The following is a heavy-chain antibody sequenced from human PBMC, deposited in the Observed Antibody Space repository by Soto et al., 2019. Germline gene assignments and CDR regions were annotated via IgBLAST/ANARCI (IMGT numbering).Heavy chain of an antibody. CDR3: ARAGTNMVQFDY. CDR2: IYYSGST. V-gene: IGHV4-59*01. D-gene: IGHD3-10*01. CDR1: GGSINSYF. Sequence: SETLSLTXTVSGGSINSYFWSWIRQSPGKGLEWIGHIYYSGSTSYSPSLKSRVSISVDTSKNQFSLEVHSVTAADTAVYYRARAGTNMVQFDYWGQGTLVTVSS. J-gene: IGHJ4*02.